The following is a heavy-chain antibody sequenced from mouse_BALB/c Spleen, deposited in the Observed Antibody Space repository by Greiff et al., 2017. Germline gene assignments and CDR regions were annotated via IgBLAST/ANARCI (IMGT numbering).Heavy chain of an antibody. J-gene: IGHJ3*01. CDR3: ARSGYGIPWFAY. D-gene: IGHD2-10*02. CDR1: GFNIKDYY. CDR2: IDPENGNT. Sequence: VQLQQSGAELVRPGALVKLSCKASGFNIKDYYMHWVKQRPEQGLEWIGWIDPENGNTRYDPKFQGKASITADTSSSTAYLQLSSLTSEDTAVYYCARSGYGIPWFAYWGQGTLVTVSA. V-gene: IGHV14-1*02.